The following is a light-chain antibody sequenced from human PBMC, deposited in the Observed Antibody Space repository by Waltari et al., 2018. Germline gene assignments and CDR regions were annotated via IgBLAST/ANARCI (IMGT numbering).Light chain of an antibody. J-gene: IGLJ2*01. CDR3: CSYAGSFTLV. Sequence: QSALTQPAPVSGSPGQSTTIPCTGTRSDVGSYNLVCWYQEHPGKAPKLMIYEDSKRPSGISNRFSGSKSGNTASLTIAGLQAEDEADYYCCSYAGSFTLVFGGGTKLTVL. V-gene: IGLV2-23*01. CDR2: EDS. CDR1: RSDVGSYNL.